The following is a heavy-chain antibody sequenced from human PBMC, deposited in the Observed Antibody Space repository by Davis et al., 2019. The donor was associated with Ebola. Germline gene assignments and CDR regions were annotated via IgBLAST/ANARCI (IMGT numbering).Heavy chain of an antibody. CDR2: IIPIFDTP. CDR3: ARDFDGGNYYFDY. D-gene: IGHD3-9*01. Sequence: SCKTSGGSFSSHPISWVRQAPRQGLEWMGGIIPIFDTPHYAQKFQGRITITADASTSTAYMELSSLRSEDTATYFCARDFDGGNYYFDYWGPGTPVTVSS. J-gene: IGHJ4*02. V-gene: IGHV1-69*01. CDR1: GGSFSSHP.